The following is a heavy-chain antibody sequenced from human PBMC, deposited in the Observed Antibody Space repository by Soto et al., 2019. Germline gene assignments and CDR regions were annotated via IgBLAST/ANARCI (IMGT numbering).Heavy chain of an antibody. V-gene: IGHV3-64*01. CDR2: ISSNGGST. J-gene: IGHJ4*02. D-gene: IGHD3-22*01. CDR3: ARESYYDSSGYYPFFDY. Sequence: GGSLRLSCAASGFTFSSYAMHWVRQAPGKGLEYVSAISSNGGSTYYANSVKGRFTISRDNSKNTLYLQMGSLRAEDMAVYYCARESYYDSSGYYPFFDYWGQGTLVTVSS. CDR1: GFTFSSYA.